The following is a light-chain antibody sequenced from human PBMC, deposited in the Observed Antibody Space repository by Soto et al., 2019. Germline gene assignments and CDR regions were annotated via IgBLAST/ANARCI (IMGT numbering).Light chain of an antibody. V-gene: IGKV3-15*01. CDR2: AAS. Sequence: EVVMTHSPATLSVSPGDKVSLSFSSNQTISNTLAWYQQKPGQAPRLLIYAASTRATGVSARFSGSGSGTEFTLTISSLQSEDFTIYYCQYYNNWLATFGGGTKVDI. CDR1: QTISNT. J-gene: IGKJ4*01. CDR3: QYYNNWLAT.